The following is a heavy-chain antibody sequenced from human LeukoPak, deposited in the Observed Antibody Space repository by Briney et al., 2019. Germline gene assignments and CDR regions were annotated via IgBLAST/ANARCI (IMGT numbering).Heavy chain of an antibody. D-gene: IGHD5-12*01. CDR3: ARNSGYDGTLDY. CDR1: GGSISSGSYY. CDR2: IYTSGST. J-gene: IGHJ4*02. Sequence: PSETLSLTCTVSGGSISSGSYYWSWIRQPAGKGLEWIGRIYTSGSTNYNPSLKSRVTISVDTSKNQFSLKLSSVTAADTAVYYCARNSGYDGTLDYWGQGTLVTVSS. V-gene: IGHV4-61*02.